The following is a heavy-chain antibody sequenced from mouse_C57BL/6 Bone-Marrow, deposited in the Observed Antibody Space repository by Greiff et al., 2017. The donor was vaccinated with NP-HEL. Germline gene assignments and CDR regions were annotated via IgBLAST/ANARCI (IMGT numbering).Heavy chain of an antibody. CDR1: GFNIKDDY. CDR2: IDPENGDT. V-gene: IGHV14-4*01. CDR3: TPIYDGYYDYAMDY. Sequence: VQLQQSGAELVRPGASVKLSCTASGFNIKDDYMHWVKQRPEQGLEWIGWIDPENGDTEYASKFQGKATITADTSSNTAYLQLSSLTSEDTAVYYCTPIYDGYYDYAMDYWGQGTSVTVSS. D-gene: IGHD2-3*01. J-gene: IGHJ4*01.